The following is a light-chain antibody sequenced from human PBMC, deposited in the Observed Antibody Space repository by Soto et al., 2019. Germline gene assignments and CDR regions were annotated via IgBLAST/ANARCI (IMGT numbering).Light chain of an antibody. J-gene: IGLJ3*02. V-gene: IGLV1-47*01. Sequence: QSVLTQPPSASGTPGQRVNISCSGSRSNIGTQYVCWYQQLPGTAPKLLIYMDYQRPSRVPDRFSGAKSGTSASLAISGIRSEEAADYYGEAWDDSLSSWVFGGGTKLTVL. CDR1: RSNIGTQY. CDR2: MDY. CDR3: EAWDDSLSSWV.